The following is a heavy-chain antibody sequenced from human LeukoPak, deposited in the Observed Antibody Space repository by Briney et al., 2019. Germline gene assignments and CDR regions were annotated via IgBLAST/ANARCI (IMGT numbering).Heavy chain of an antibody. CDR1: GFTFSYYG. Sequence: GGSLRLSCAASGFTFSYYGMNWGRQAPGKGREWVSSISSGSSYIYYANSGKGRFTISRDNAKNSLYLQMNSLRAEDTAVYYCERDEKDYGGDSYGMDVWGQGTTVTVSS. J-gene: IGHJ6*02. CDR2: ISSGSSYI. D-gene: IGHD4-23*01. CDR3: ERDEKDYGGDSYGMDV. V-gene: IGHV3-21*01.